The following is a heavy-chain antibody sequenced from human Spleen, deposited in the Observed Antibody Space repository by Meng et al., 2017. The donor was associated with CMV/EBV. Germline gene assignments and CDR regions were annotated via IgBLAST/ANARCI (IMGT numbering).Heavy chain of an antibody. CDR2: INHSRST. D-gene: IGHD2-2*02. V-gene: IGHV4-34*01. CDR3: ARRWGYCSSTSCYTGHWFDP. CDR1: FSVYY. Sequence: FSVYYCRWIRLPPRTGLELIWQINHSRSTTSNPSLTRRVPISVDTSTNQFSLTLSSVTAADTAVYYCARRWGYCSSTSCYTGHWFDPWGQGTLVTVSS. J-gene: IGHJ5*02.